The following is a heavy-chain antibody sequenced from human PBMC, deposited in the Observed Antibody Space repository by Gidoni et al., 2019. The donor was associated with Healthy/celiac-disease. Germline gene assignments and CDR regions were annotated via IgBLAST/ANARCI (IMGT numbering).Heavy chain of an antibody. Sequence: QVQLQESGPGLVKPSETLSLTCTVSGGSISSYYWSWIRQPAGKGLEWIGRIYTSGSTNYNPSLKSRVTMSVDTSKNQFSLKLSSVTAADTAVYYCARADDYGDYDGPGGPAYGMDVWGQGTTVTVSS. J-gene: IGHJ6*02. CDR3: ARADDYGDYDGPGGPAYGMDV. CDR2: IYTSGST. D-gene: IGHD4-17*01. V-gene: IGHV4-4*07. CDR1: GGSISSYY.